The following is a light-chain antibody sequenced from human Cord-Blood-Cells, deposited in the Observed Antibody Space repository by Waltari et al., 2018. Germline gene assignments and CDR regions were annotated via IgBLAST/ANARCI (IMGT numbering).Light chain of an antibody. J-gene: IGLJ2*01. Sequence: QPVVAQPPSASGTPGPRVPGSCSGSSSVPGLHAVNWYQQPPGTAPKLLIYSNNQRPSGFPDRFSGSKSGTSGSLAVSGLQSEDEADYYCAAWDDSLNGVVFGGGTKLTVL. CDR3: AAWDDSLNGVV. CDR2: SNN. CDR1: SSVPGLHA. V-gene: IGLV1-44*01.